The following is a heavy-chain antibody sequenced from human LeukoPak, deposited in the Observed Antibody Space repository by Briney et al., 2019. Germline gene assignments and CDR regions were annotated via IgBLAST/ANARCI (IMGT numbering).Heavy chain of an antibody. J-gene: IGHJ4*02. D-gene: IGHD3-22*01. V-gene: IGHV3-23*01. Sequence: PGGCLRLSCAASGFTFSSYAMSWVRQAPGKGLEWGSAISGSGGSTYYADSVKGRFTISRDNSKNTLYLQMNSLRAEDTAVYYCAKLGTMIVVDSILWYWGQGTLVTVSS. CDR1: GFTFSSYA. CDR2: ISGSGGST. CDR3: AKLGTMIVVDSILWY.